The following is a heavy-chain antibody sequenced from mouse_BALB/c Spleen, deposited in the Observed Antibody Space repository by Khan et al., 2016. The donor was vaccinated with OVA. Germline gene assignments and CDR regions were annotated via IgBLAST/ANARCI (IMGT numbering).Heavy chain of an antibody. CDR3: AREEALYYFDY. CDR1: GYIFTSYW. V-gene: IGHV1-76*01. J-gene: IGHJ2*01. D-gene: IGHD3-2*02. CDR2: IYPGTNNT. Sequence: QVQLKQSGAELVRPGASVKLSCKTSGYIFTSYWIHWVKQRSEQGLEWIARIYPGTNNTYYNEKLKDKATLTADKSSSTAYMQLSSLKSEDSAVYVCAREEALYYFDYWGQGTTLTVSS.